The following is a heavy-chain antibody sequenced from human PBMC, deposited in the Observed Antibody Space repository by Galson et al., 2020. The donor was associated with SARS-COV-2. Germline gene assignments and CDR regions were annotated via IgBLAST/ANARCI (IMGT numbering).Heavy chain of an antibody. CDR2: LDDDGSVT. CDR1: GFTFSSYW. Sequence: GESLKISCAASGFTFSSYWMHWVRQVPGKGLVWVARLDDDGSVTKYADSVKGRFTISRDNAKNTVYLQMDSLRAEDTAIYYCARVTAFWSGYSVDYWGQGTLVTVSS. J-gene: IGHJ4*02. V-gene: IGHV3-74*01. CDR3: ARVTAFWSGYSVDY. D-gene: IGHD3-3*01.